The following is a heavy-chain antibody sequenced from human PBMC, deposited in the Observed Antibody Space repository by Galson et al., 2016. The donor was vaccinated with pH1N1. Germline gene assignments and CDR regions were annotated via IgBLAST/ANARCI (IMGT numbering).Heavy chain of an antibody. Sequence: PALVKPTQTLTLTCTFSGFSLSTNGVGVGWIHQPPGKALEWLAVIYWNDDKRYSPSLKSRLTITKDTSKNQVVLTMTNMDPVDTATYFCARWFGESLYGRDTGVFDIWGQGTMVTVSS. J-gene: IGHJ3*02. D-gene: IGHD3-10*01. V-gene: IGHV2-5*01. CDR3: ARWFGESLYGRDTGVFDI. CDR1: GFSLSTNGVG. CDR2: IYWNDDK.